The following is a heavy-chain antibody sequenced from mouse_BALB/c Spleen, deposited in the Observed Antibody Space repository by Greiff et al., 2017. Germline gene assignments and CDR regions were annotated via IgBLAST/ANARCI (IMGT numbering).Heavy chain of an antibody. J-gene: IGHJ3*02. CDR1: GFNIKDTY. D-gene: IGHD1-1*01. Sequence: EVKLVESGAELVKPGASVKLSCTASGFNIKDTYMHWVKQRPEQGLEWIGRIDPANGNTKYDPKFQGKATITADTSSNTAYLQLSSLTSEDTAVYYCAHYGSSGYWGQGTLVTVSA. V-gene: IGHV14-3*02. CDR2: IDPANGNT. CDR3: AHYGSSGY.